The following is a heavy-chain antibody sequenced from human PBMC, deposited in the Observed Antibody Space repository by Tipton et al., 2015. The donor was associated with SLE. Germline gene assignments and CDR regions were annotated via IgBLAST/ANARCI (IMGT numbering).Heavy chain of an antibody. CDR2: ISRDSSYK. CDR1: GFTSSFNTYN. CDR3: TRERVERGYYYYYMDV. D-gene: IGHD1-1*01. J-gene: IGHJ6*03. Sequence: SLRLSCAASGFTSSFNTYNMNWVRQAPGKGLEWVSSISRDSSYKHYADSVKGRFTISRDNAKNSLYLQMNSLRAEDTAVYYCTRERVERGYYYYYMDVWGKGTTVTVSS. V-gene: IGHV3-21*01.